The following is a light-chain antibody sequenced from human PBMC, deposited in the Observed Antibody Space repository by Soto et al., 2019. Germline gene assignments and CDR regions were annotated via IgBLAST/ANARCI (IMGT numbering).Light chain of an antibody. Sequence: AIPMTQSPSSLSASVGDRVIITCRASQDIRTELGWYQQKPGKAPRLLIYGTFSLQSGVPSRFSGSGSGTDFTLTISSLQPDDFATYYCLQDFRYPRTFGQGTKVEL. CDR1: QDIRTE. V-gene: IGKV1-6*01. J-gene: IGKJ1*01. CDR2: GTF. CDR3: LQDFRYPRT.